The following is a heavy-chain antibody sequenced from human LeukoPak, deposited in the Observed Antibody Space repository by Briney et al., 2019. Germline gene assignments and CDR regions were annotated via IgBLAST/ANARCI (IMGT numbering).Heavy chain of an antibody. CDR1: GFTFSSYW. CDR2: MKRDGRST. Sequence: GGALRLSCAASGFTFSSYWMHWVRPAPGQGLVWVSRMKRDGRSTTHAHSVRGRFTLSRDNAKNTLYLYMNSLRAEDTAVYYCARDRSDPGDSANFYYYMDVWGKGTSVTVSS. D-gene: IGHD3-16*02. CDR3: ARDRSDPGDSANFYYYMDV. J-gene: IGHJ6*03. V-gene: IGHV3-74*01.